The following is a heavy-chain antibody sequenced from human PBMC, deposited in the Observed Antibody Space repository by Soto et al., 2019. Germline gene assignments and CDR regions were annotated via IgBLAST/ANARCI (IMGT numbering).Heavy chain of an antibody. D-gene: IGHD6-19*01. CDR1: GFTFSNYG. Sequence: EVQLLESGGGLVQPGGSLRLSCAASGFTFSNYGMNWVRQAPGKGLEWVSAISGRGDSTFYADSMGGRFTISRDNSKNTLYPQMKSLRAGDTAVYYCGARKAIAAVAGTDYWGQGTLVTVSS. V-gene: IGHV3-23*01. CDR3: GARKAIAAVAGTDY. CDR2: ISGRGDST. J-gene: IGHJ4*02.